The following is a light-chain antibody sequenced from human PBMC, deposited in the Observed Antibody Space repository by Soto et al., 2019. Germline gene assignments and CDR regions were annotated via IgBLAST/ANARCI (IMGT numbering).Light chain of an antibody. CDR2: GAS. Sequence: EIVLTQSPATLSLSPGERATLSCRASQSVSSYLAWYQQKPGQAPRLLIYGASNRATGIPARFSGSGSGTDFTLTISSLEPEDFAVYYCQQRSNWQTFGQGTKVEIK. J-gene: IGKJ1*01. V-gene: IGKV3-11*01. CDR1: QSVSSY. CDR3: QQRSNWQT.